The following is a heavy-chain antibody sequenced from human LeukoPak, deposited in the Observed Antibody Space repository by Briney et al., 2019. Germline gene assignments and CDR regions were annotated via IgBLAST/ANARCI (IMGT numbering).Heavy chain of an antibody. D-gene: IGHD3-22*01. V-gene: IGHV3-74*01. CDR1: GFTFTTFW. J-gene: IGHJ4*02. CDR3: VREWGYESSGYWQKYFDT. CDR2: INHDGGST. Sequence: GGALRLSCAASGFTFTTFWMHCVRQAPGKGLVWVSRINHDGGSTNYADSVRGGVSISRDNAKSTVYLQMNSLRAEDTAVYYCVREWGYESSGYWQKYFDTWGQGTLVTVSS.